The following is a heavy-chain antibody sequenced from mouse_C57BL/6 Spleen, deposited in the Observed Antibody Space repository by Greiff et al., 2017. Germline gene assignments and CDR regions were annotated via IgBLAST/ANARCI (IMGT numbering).Heavy chain of an antibody. CDR1: GFTFSNYW. D-gene: IGHD2-2*01. Sequence: EVKLVESGGGLVQPGGSMKLSCVASGFTFSNYWMNWVRQSPEKGLEWVAQIRLKSDNYATHYAESVKGRFTISRDDSKSSVYLQMNNLRAEDTGIYYCTGGYDRAFAYWGQGTLVTVSA. V-gene: IGHV6-3*01. CDR3: TGGYDRAFAY. J-gene: IGHJ3*01. CDR2: IRLKSDNYAT.